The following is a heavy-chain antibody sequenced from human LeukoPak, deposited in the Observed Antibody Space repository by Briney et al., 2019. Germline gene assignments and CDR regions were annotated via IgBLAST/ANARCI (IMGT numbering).Heavy chain of an antibody. V-gene: IGHV1-18*01. Sequence: ASVKVSCKASGYTFTSYGISWVRQAPGQGLEWMGWISAYNGNTNYAQKLQGRVTMATDTSTSTAYMELRSLRSDDTAVYYCASHPYYDSSGYYYAEYFQHWGQGTLVTVSS. CDR2: ISAYNGNT. CDR1: GYTFTSYG. D-gene: IGHD3-22*01. CDR3: ASHPYYDSSGYYYAEYFQH. J-gene: IGHJ1*01.